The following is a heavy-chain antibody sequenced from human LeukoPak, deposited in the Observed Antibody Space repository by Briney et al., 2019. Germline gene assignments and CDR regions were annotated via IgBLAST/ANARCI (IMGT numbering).Heavy chain of an antibody. CDR2: IQYDGSDA. CDR1: GFTFSSYA. D-gene: IGHD2-15*01. V-gene: IGHV3-30*02. J-gene: IGHJ4*02. CDR3: AKGYSYHFDY. Sequence: GGSLRLSCAASGFTFSSYAMHWVRQAPGKGLEWVAFIQYDGSDAYYADSVQGRFTFSRDNSKNTLYLQMNSLGAEDTAVYYCAKGYSYHFDYWGQGTLVTVSS.